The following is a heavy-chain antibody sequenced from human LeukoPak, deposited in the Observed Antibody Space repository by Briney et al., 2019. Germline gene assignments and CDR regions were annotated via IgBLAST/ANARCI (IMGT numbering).Heavy chain of an antibody. V-gene: IGHV1-2*02. J-gene: IGHJ5*02. CDR1: GYTFTGYY. D-gene: IGHD3-22*01. CDR2: INPNSGGT. Sequence: GASVKVSCKASGYTFTGYYMHWVRQAPGQGLEWMGWINPNSGGTNYAQKFQGRVTMTRDTSISTAYMELSRLRSDDTAVYYCAREDRGYSNWFDPWGQGTLVTVSS. CDR3: AREDRGYSNWFDP.